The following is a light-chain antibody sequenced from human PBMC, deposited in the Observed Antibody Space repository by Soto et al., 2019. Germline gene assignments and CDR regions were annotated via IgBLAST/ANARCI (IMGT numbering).Light chain of an antibody. CDR3: MQSLLTLPLT. CDR2: LGS. Sequence: DIVMTQSPLYVPVTPGEPASISCRSSQSLLHSNGYNYLDWYLQKPGQSPQLLIYLGSNRASGVPDRFSGSGSGTEFTLKISRVEAEDVGVYYCMQSLLTLPLTFGGGTKVEIK. V-gene: IGKV2-28*01. J-gene: IGKJ4*01. CDR1: QSLLHSNGYNY.